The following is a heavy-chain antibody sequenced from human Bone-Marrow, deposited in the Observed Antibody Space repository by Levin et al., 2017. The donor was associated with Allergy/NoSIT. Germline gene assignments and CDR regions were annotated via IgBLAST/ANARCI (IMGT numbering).Heavy chain of an antibody. CDR1: GYTFTSYD. Sequence: GASVKVSCKASGYTFTSYDINWVRQATGQGLEWMGWMNPNSGNTGYAQKFQGRVTMTRNTSISTAYMELSSLRSEDTAVYYCARGLFWSGYSDYYYGMDVWGQGTTVTVSS. J-gene: IGHJ6*02. D-gene: IGHD3-3*01. CDR2: MNPNSGNT. CDR3: ARGLFWSGYSDYYYGMDV. V-gene: IGHV1-8*01.